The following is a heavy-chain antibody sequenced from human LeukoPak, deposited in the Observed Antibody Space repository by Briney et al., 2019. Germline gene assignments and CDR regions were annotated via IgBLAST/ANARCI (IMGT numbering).Heavy chain of an antibody. CDR1: GGSISSSSYY. V-gene: IGHV4-39*07. Sequence: SSETLSLTCTVSGGSISSSSYYWGWTRQPPGKGLEWIGSIYHSGSTYYNPSLKSRVTISVDTSKNQFSLKLSSVTAADTAVYYCARGQQQLVPSEYFQHWGQGTLVTVSS. D-gene: IGHD6-13*01. J-gene: IGHJ1*01. CDR2: IYHSGST. CDR3: ARGQQQLVPSEYFQH.